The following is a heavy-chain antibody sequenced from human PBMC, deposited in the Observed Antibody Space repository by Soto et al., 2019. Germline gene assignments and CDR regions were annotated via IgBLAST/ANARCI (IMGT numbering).Heavy chain of an antibody. Sequence: VGSLRLSCVSSVFTFSSYAMSWVRHSPGKGLEWVGVIWHDASNKFYAASVRGRFTISRDNSNNTLFLQMTGLGPDDTAVYFCTRELMPQKWHAFDLWGQGTTVIVS. CDR2: IWHDASNK. CDR3: TRELMPQKWHAFDL. D-gene: IGHD5-12*01. J-gene: IGHJ3*01. CDR1: VFTFSSYA. V-gene: IGHV3-33*01.